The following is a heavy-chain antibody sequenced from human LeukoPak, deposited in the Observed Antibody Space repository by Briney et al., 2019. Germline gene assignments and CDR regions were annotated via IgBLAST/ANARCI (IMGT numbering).Heavy chain of an antibody. CDR1: GGTFSSYA. Sequence: GASVKVSCKASGGTFSSYAISWVRQAPGQGLEWMGLIKPSGGDTTYTQKFQGRVTITADKSTSTAYMELSSLRSEDTAVYYCARESVITALYYFDYWGQGTLVTVSS. CDR3: ARESVITALYYFDY. J-gene: IGHJ4*02. CDR2: IKPSGGDT. D-gene: IGHD3-22*01. V-gene: IGHV1-69*04.